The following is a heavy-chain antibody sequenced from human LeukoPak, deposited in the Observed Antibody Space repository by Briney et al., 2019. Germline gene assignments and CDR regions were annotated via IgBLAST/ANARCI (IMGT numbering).Heavy chain of an antibody. Sequence: LSATLSLTCTVSGGSISSYYWSWIRQPPGKGLEWIGYIYYSGSTNYNPSLKSRVTISVDTSKNQFSLKLSSVTAADTAVYYCARGGIEMATIRDYFDYWGQGTLVTVSS. CDR1: GGSISSYY. D-gene: IGHD5-24*01. CDR3: ARGGIEMATIRDYFDY. J-gene: IGHJ4*02. CDR2: IYYSGST. V-gene: IGHV4-59*01.